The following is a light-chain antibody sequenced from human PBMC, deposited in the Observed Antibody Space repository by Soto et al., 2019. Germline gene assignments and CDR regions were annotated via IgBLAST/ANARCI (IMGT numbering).Light chain of an antibody. Sequence: DIQLTQSPSFLSASVGDRVTITCRATQGISSYLAWYQQKPGKAPKLLIYAASTLQSGVPSRFSGSGSGTEFTLTISSLQPEDFATYYCQQLKGVGPGTKVDIK. V-gene: IGKV1-9*01. CDR3: QQLKG. J-gene: IGKJ3*01. CDR2: AAS. CDR1: QGISSY.